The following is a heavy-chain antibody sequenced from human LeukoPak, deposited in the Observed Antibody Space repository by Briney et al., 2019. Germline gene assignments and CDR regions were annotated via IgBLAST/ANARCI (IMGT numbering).Heavy chain of an antibody. CDR3: ARRPDGSVHGMDV. CDR1: GYSFTSYW. Sequence: GESLKISCKGSGYSFTSYWIGWVRQMPGKSLEWMGIIYPGDSDTRYSPSFQGQVTISADKSISTAYLQWSSLKASDTAMYYCARRPDGSVHGMDVWGQGTTVTVSS. D-gene: IGHD3-10*01. J-gene: IGHJ6*02. CDR2: IYPGDSDT. V-gene: IGHV5-51*01.